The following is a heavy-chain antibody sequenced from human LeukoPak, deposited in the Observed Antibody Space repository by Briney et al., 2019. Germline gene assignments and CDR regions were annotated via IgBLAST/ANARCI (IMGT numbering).Heavy chain of an antibody. V-gene: IGHV1-69*13. CDR3: AVRDSGSFYWFDP. J-gene: IGHJ5*02. Sequence: SVKVSCKASGGTFSSYAISWVRQAPGQGLEWMGGIIPIFGTANYAQKFQGRVTITADESTSTAYMELSSLRSEDTAVYYCAVRDSGSFYWFDPWDQGTLVTVSS. CDR2: IIPIFGTA. CDR1: GGTFSSYA. D-gene: IGHD1-26*01.